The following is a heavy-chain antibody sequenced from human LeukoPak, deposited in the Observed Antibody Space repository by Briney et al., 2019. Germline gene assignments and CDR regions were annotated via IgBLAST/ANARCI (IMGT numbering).Heavy chain of an antibody. D-gene: IGHD5-18*01. CDR3: TTEEADSYGPFDY. V-gene: IGHV3-15*01. CDR2: IKSKTDGGTT. CDR1: GFTFSNAW. Sequence: GGSLRLSCAAPGFTFSNAWMSWVRQAPGKGLEWVGRIKSKTDGGTTDYAAPVKGRFTISRDDSKNTLYLQMNSPKTEDTAVYYCTTEEADSYGPFDYWGQGTLVTVSS. J-gene: IGHJ4*02.